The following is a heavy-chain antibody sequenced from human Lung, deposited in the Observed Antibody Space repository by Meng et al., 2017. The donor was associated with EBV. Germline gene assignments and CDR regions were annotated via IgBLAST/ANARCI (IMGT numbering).Heavy chain of an antibody. CDR3: ARDDAEYQLYQLPDY. Sequence: QVQLVESGGGVVQPGRSLRLSFAASGFTFSSYGMHWVRQAPGKGLEWVAVIWYDGSNKYYADSVKGRFTISRDNSKNTLYLQMNSLRAEDTAVYYCARDDAEYQLYQLPDYWGQGTLVTVSS. V-gene: IGHV3-33*01. CDR1: GFTFSSYG. J-gene: IGHJ4*02. CDR2: IWYDGSNK. D-gene: IGHD2-2*01.